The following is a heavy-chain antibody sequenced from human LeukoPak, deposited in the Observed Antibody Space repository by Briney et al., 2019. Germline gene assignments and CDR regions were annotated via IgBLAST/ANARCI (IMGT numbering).Heavy chain of an antibody. CDR1: GFTFSSYS. V-gene: IGHV3-48*04. CDR3: GRGGSFDY. Sequence: PGGSLRLSCAASGFTFSSYSKNWVRQAPGKGLEWVSHISGSSSTIYYADSVKGRFTISRDNAKNSLYLQMNSLRAEDTAVYYWGRGGSFDYGGQEPWVTVP. CDR2: ISGSSSTI. J-gene: IGHJ4*02. D-gene: IGHD3-16*01.